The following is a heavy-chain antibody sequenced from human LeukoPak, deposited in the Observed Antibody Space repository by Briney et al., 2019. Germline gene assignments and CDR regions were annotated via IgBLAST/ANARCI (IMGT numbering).Heavy chain of an antibody. V-gene: IGHV1-18*01. CDR2: ISAYNGNT. Sequence: ASVKVSCKASGYTFTSYGISWVRQAPGQGLEWMGWISAYNGNTNYAQKLQGRVTMTTDTSTSTAYMELRSLRSDDTAVYYCARAYSGSYYGIRVFDYRGQGTLVTVSS. D-gene: IGHD1-26*01. J-gene: IGHJ4*02. CDR3: ARAYSGSYYGIRVFDY. CDR1: GYTFTSYG.